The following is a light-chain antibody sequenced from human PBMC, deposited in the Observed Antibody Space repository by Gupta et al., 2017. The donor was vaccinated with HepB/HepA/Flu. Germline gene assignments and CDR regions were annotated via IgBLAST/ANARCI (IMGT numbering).Light chain of an antibody. Sequence: SYVLTQPPSMSVAPGKTAQIPCGGTKIASKSVHWYQQKPGQAPILFVYNNNDRPSGIPERFSGANSGTTATLTISRVEGGDEADYYCQVGDTTSDQWVFGGGTKLTVL. V-gene: IGLV3-21*03. CDR2: NNN. CDR3: QVGDTTSDQWV. J-gene: IGLJ3*02. CDR1: KIASKS.